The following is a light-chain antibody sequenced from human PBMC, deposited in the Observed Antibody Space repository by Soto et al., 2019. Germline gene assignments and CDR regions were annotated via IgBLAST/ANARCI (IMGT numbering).Light chain of an antibody. Sequence: EVVLTQSPATLSVSPGERATLSCRASQSVDNKLAWYQQKPGQAPRLLIYGASTTANGIPARISGSGSGTEFTLTITSLQSEDIAVYYWQQYINWPTFGQGTKLEIK. CDR2: GAS. V-gene: IGKV3-15*01. CDR3: QQYINWPT. CDR1: QSVDNK. J-gene: IGKJ2*01.